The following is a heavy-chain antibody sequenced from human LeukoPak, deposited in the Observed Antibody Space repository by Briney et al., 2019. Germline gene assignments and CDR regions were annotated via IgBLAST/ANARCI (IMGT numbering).Heavy chain of an antibody. CDR2: IAYDGSNK. J-gene: IGHJ4*02. V-gene: IGHV3-30*18. D-gene: IGHD5-18*01. Sequence: PGRSLRLSCAASGFTFSSSGMHWVRQAPGKGLEWVAVIAYDGSNKYYADSVKGRFTISRDNSKNTLYLQMNSLRAEDTAVYYCAKDRSYVDTVYFDYWGQGTLVTVSS. CDR3: AKDRSYVDTVYFDY. CDR1: GFTFSSSG.